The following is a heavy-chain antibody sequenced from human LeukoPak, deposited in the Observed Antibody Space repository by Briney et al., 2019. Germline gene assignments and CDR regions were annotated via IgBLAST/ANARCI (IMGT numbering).Heavy chain of an antibody. Sequence: VASVKVSCKACGGTFSSYTISWVRQAPGQGLEWMGRIIPILGIANYAQKFQGRVTITADKSTSTAYMELSSLRSEDTAVYYCAREEYSSGSGDYWGQGTLVTVSS. D-gene: IGHD6-19*01. J-gene: IGHJ4*02. CDR3: AREEYSSGSGDY. V-gene: IGHV1-69*04. CDR1: GGTFSSYT. CDR2: IIPILGIA.